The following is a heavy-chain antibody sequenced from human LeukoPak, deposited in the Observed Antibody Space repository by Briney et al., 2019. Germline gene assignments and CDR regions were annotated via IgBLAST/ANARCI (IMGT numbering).Heavy chain of an antibody. CDR1: GFTFSAYA. CDR2: IRYDGFNE. J-gene: IGHJ4*02. V-gene: IGHV3-30*02. D-gene: IGHD3-22*01. CDR3: AKNLGHYDSSGFLFDY. Sequence: GGSLRLFCAASGFTFSAYAMHWVSQAPGKGLGWGAFIRYDGFNEYYADSVKGRFTISRDNSKNTVYLQMNSLRAEDTAVYYCAKNLGHYDSSGFLFDYWGQGALVTVSS.